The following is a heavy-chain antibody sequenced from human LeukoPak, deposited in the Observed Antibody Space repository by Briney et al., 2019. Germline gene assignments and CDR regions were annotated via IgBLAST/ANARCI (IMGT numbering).Heavy chain of an antibody. CDR3: AREGGGRDIVVVTHDAFDI. CDR2: MNPNSGNT. D-gene: IGHD3-22*01. CDR1: GYTFTSYD. V-gene: IGHV1-8*02. Sequence: ASVKVSCKASGYTFTSYDINWVRQATGQGLEWMGWMNPNSGNTGYAQKFQGRVTMTRDTSTSTVYMELSSLGSEDTAVYYCAREGGGRDIVVVTHDAFDIWGQGTMVTVSS. J-gene: IGHJ3*02.